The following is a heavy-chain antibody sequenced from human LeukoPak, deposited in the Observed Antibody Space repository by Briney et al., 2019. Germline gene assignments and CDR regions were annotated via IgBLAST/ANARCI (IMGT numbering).Heavy chain of an antibody. J-gene: IGHJ4*02. CDR3: ARGTGNYGIY. V-gene: IGHV3-74*01. CDR2: ISNDGRST. CDR1: EFTSSSFW. D-gene: IGHD2-8*02. Sequence: PGGSLRLSCVASEFTSSSFWMHWVRQAPGKGLVWVSRISNDGRSTSYADSVKGRFTISRDDATKTLYLQMNSLSAEDTAVYYCARGTGNYGIYWGQGTLVTVSS.